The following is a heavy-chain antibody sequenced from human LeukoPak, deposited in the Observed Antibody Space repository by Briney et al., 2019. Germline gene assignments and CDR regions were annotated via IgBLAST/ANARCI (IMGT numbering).Heavy chain of an antibody. J-gene: IGHJ3*02. Sequence: GESLKISCKGSGYSFTSYWIGWVRQMPGKGLEWMGIIYPGDSDTRYSPSFQGQVTISADKSISTAYLRWSSLKASDTAMYYCARLTGTYYGSGSYFVSAFDIWGQGTMVTVSS. D-gene: IGHD3-10*01. CDR2: IYPGDSDT. CDR1: GYSFTSYW. CDR3: ARLTGTYYGSGSYFVSAFDI. V-gene: IGHV5-51*01.